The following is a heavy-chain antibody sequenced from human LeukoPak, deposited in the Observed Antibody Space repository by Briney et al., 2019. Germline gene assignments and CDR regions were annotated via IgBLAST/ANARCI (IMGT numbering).Heavy chain of an antibody. V-gene: IGHV4-34*01. CDR2: INLSGGT. Sequence: RSETLSLTCAVYGGSFSGSYWSWIRQPPGKGLEWSGEINLSGGTNYNPSLKSRVTISVDTSKNQFSLKLSSVTAADTAVYYCARASRGYCSSTSCYRVGYYYYMDVWGKGTTVTVSS. J-gene: IGHJ6*03. CDR3: ARASRGYCSSTSCYRVGYYYYMDV. CDR1: GGSFSGSY. D-gene: IGHD2-2*02.